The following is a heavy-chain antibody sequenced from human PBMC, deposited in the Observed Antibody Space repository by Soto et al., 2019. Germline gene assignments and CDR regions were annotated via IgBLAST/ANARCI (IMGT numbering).Heavy chain of an antibody. Sequence: PGGSLRLSCAASGYTVSSNYMSWVRQAPGKGLEWVSVIYSGGSTYYADSVKGRFTISRDNSKNTLYLQLNSLRAEDTAVYYWGENYHFWGCPPIGLWGPGTPVPV. D-gene: IGHD3-3*01. CDR3: GENYHFWGCPPIGL. CDR1: GYTVSSNY. CDR2: IYSGGST. V-gene: IGHV3-66*01. J-gene: IGHJ4*02.